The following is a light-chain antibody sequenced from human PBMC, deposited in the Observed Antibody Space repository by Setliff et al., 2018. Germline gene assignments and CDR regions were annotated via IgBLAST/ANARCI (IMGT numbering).Light chain of an antibody. CDR2: GAS. J-gene: IGKJ5*01. CDR1: QSVSSNY. V-gene: IGKV3-20*01. CDR3: QQYGSSPYT. Sequence: SPGTLSLSSGERATLSCRASQSVSSNYLAWYQQKPGQAPRLLIYGASSRASGIPDRFSGSGSGTDFTLTISRLEPEDFAIYYCQQYGSSPYTFGQGTRLEIK.